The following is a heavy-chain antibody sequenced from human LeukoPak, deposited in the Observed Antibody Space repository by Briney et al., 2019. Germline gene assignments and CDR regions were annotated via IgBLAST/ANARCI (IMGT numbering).Heavy chain of an antibody. Sequence: GGSLRLSCAASGFTFSSYAMSWVRQAPGKGLEWVSYISSSSTTIYYADSVKGRFTISRDNAKNSLYLQMNSLRAEDTALYYCARDRCSGGRCYSLSVGYMDVWGKGTTVTVSS. J-gene: IGHJ6*03. CDR3: ARDRCSGGRCYSLSVGYMDV. CDR1: GFTFSSYA. CDR2: ISSSSTTI. D-gene: IGHD2-15*01. V-gene: IGHV3-48*01.